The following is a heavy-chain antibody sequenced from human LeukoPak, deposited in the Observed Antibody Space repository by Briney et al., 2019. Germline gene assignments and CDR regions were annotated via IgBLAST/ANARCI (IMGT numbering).Heavy chain of an antibody. J-gene: IGHJ4*02. CDR2: ISYDGSNK. V-gene: IGHV3-30*18. Sequence: GGSLRLSCAASGFTFSNYGMHWVRQAPGKGLEWAALISYDGSNKYFADSVKGRFTISRDNSKNTLCLQMHSLRAEDTAVYYCAKDNVAAAGRYFDYWGQGTLVTVSS. CDR1: GFTFSNYG. D-gene: IGHD6-13*01. CDR3: AKDNVAAAGRYFDY.